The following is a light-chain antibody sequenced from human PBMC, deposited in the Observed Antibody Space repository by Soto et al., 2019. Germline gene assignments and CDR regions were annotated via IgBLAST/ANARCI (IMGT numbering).Light chain of an antibody. V-gene: IGLV1-47*01. Sequence: SVLTQPPSASGTPGQRVTISCSGSSSNIGSNYVYWYQQLPGTAPKLLIYRNNQRPSGVPDRFSGSKSGTSASLAISALRSEDEADYYCAAWDDSSLSAFHVFGTWNRSPS. J-gene: IGLJ1*01. CDR2: RNN. CDR3: AAWDDSSLSAFHV. CDR1: SSNIGSNY.